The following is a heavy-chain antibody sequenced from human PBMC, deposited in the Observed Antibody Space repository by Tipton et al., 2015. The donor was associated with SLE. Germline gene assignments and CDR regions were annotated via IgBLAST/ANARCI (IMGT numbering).Heavy chain of an antibody. J-gene: IGHJ4*02. V-gene: IGHV4-4*02. CDR1: GDSVTSNTW. Sequence: TLSLTCAVAGDSVTSNTWWTWVRQPPGKGLEWIGQIYHSGTTYYNPSLKGRVTMSLDKSRNQFSVRLTSVTAADTAVYYCARDEYRYDATGYHLLGHFDFWGQGTLVTVSS. CDR2: IYHSGTT. D-gene: IGHD3-22*01. CDR3: ARDEYRYDATGYHLLGHFDF.